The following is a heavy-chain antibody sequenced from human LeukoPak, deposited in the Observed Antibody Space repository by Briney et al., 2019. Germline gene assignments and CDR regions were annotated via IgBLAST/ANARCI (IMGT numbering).Heavy chain of an antibody. CDR1: GGSFSGYY. Sequence: ETLSLTCAVYGGSFSGYYWSWIRQPPGKRLEWIGEINHSGSTNYNPSLKSRVTISVDKSKNQFSLKLSSVTAADTAVYYCARALWFGEPYGMDVWGQGTTVTVSS. J-gene: IGHJ6*02. CDR3: ARALWFGEPYGMDV. D-gene: IGHD3-10*01. CDR2: INHSGST. V-gene: IGHV4-34*01.